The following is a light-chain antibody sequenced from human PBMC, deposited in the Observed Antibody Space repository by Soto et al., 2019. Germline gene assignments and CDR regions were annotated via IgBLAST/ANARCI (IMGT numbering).Light chain of an antibody. V-gene: IGKV1-27*01. CDR1: QGINTF. CDR2: GAS. J-gene: IGKJ2*01. CDR3: QKYDSAQYT. Sequence: DIQMTQSPSSLSASVGDRVTITCRASQGINTFLAWYQQKAGKVPNLLIYGASNLQSGVPSRFSGSGSGTDFTLTISSLQPEDVATYYCQKYDSAQYTFGQGTKLEIK.